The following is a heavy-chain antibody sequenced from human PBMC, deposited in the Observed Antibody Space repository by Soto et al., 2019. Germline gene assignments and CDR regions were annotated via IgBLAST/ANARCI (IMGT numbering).Heavy chain of an antibody. D-gene: IGHD3-22*01. J-gene: IGHJ3*02. CDR3: ARIYSTGNYYDSSGYPEAFDI. CDR1: GFTFSSYA. V-gene: IGHV3-30-3*01. CDR2: ISYDGSNK. Sequence: SLRLSCAASGFTFSSYAMHWVLQAPGKGLEWVAVISYDGSNKYYADSVKGRFTISRDNSKNTLYLQMNSLRAEDTAVYYCARIYSTGNYYDSSGYPEAFDIWGQGTMVTVSS.